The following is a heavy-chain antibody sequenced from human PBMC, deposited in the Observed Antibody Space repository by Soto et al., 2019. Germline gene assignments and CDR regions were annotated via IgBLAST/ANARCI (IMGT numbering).Heavy chain of an antibody. D-gene: IGHD3-3*01. CDR3: ARGGGVGVAGSAAFDM. J-gene: IGHJ3*02. V-gene: IGHV1-2*02. Sequence: QLHLVQSGAVVKKPGASVTVSCSASGYPVTAYYMHWLRQAPGRGLGWLGGINPATGAAKYTQTFQGRVTMTRDTSTSIVFMELSGLTSEDTAVFYCARGGGVGVAGSAAFDMWGQGTLVTVSS. CDR2: INPATGAA. CDR1: GYPVTAYY.